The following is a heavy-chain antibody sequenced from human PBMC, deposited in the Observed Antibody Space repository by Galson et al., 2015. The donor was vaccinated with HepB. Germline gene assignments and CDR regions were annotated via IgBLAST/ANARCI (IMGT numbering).Heavy chain of an antibody. CDR1: GGTFSSYA. D-gene: IGHD4-17*01. J-gene: IGHJ4*02. Sequence: SVKVSCKASGGTFSSYAISWVRQAPGQGLEWMGGIIPIFGTANYAQKFQGRVTITADESTSTAYMELSSLRSEDTAVYYCASRMTTVTTPFDYWGQGTLVTVSS. V-gene: IGHV1-69*13. CDR2: IIPIFGTA. CDR3: ASRMTTVTTPFDY.